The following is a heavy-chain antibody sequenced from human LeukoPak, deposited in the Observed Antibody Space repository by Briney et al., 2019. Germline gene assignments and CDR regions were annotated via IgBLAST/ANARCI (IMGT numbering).Heavy chain of an antibody. D-gene: IGHD2-2*01. Sequence: SETLSLTCSVSGDSIDTSSYYWGWIRQPPGKGLEWIGNVFYSGSTYYSPSLKSRVTISLDTSKNQFSLKLTSVTAADTALYFCARLAAYCTTTTCSVRDSFYYYMDVWGKGTTVTVSS. J-gene: IGHJ6*03. CDR1: GDSIDTSSYY. CDR3: ARLAAYCTTTTCSVRDSFYYYMDV. CDR2: VFYSGST. V-gene: IGHV4-39*01.